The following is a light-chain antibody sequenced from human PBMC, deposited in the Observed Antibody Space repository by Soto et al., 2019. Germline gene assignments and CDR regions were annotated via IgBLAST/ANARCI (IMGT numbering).Light chain of an antibody. CDR1: QSVAGD. Sequence: RVTTQSPATLSVSPGERATLSCRASQSVAGDLAWYQQKPGQAPRLLIYDTSTRATGVPARFSGSGSGTEFTLTISSLQSEDFAVYYCQEYNGRSSFGQGTKVEIK. V-gene: IGKV3-15*01. CDR2: DTS. CDR3: QEYNGRSS. J-gene: IGKJ1*01.